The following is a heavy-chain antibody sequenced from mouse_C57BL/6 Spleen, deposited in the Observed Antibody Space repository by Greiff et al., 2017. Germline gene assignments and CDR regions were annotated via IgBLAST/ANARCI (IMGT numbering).Heavy chain of an antibody. J-gene: IGHJ1*03. Sequence: EVNVVESGEGLVKPGGSLKLSCAASGFTFSSYAMSWVRQTPEKRLEWVAYISSGGDYIYYADTVKGRFTISRDNARNTLYLQMSSLKSEDTAMYYCTGGRYWYFDVWGTGTTVTVSS. CDR1: GFTFSSYA. CDR3: TGGRYWYFDV. CDR2: ISSGGDYI. V-gene: IGHV5-9-1*02.